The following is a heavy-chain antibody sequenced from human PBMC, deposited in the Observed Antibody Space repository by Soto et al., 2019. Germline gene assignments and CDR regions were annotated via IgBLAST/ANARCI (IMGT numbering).Heavy chain of an antibody. J-gene: IGHJ4*02. CDR1: GYTFTSYA. D-gene: IGHD6-19*01. Sequence: ASVKVSCKASGYTFTSYAMHWVRQAPGQRLERTGWINAGNGNTKYSQKFQGRVTITRDTSASTAYMELSSLRSEDTAVYYCARDLGIAVVRKTYYFDYLAREPWSPSP. CDR3: ARDLGIAVVRKTYYFDY. V-gene: IGHV1-3*01. CDR2: INAGNGNT.